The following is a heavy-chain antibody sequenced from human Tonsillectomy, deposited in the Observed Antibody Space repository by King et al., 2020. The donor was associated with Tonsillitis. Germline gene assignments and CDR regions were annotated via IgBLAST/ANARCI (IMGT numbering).Heavy chain of an antibody. CDR2: ISGSVRSI. Sequence: VQLGESGGGLVKPGGSLRLSCAASGFTFSDYFMTWIRQAPGKGLEWVSYISGSVRSIDYGDSVRGRFTISRDNAKKSAYLQMNSLRDEDTAVYCCARGRLGGNSDYLYMDVWGRGTTVTVSS. V-gene: IGHV3-11*01. D-gene: IGHD4-23*01. CDR1: GFTFSDYF. J-gene: IGHJ6*03. CDR3: ARGRLGGNSDYLYMDV.